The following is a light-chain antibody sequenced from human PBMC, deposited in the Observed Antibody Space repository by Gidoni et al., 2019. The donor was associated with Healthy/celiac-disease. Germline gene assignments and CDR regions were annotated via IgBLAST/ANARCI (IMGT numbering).Light chain of an antibody. V-gene: IGKV3-20*01. J-gene: IGKJ1*01. CDR1: QSVSSSY. CDR3: QQYGSSPQT. Sequence: IALQHFPGSLTLSPGDRATLSCRASQSVSSSYLAWYQQKPGQAPRLLIYGSSSMTTGIPDRFSGSGSGADFTLTSSRLEHEDFAVYYCQQYGSSPQTFGQGTKVEIK. CDR2: GSS.